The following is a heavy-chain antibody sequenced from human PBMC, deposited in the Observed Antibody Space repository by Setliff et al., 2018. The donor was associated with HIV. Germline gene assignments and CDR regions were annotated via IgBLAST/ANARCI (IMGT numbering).Heavy chain of an antibody. CDR2: IYHAGNT. D-gene: IGHD1-26*01. V-gene: IGHV4-38-2*02. CDR1: GYSISSGYY. Sequence: SETLSLTCTVTGYSISSGYYWAWIRQPPGKGLEWIGYIYHAGNTYYTPSLKSRVTISVDTSKNQISLRLNSLTAADTAVYYCARDASYSGSYYERAFDIWGQGTMVTVSS. J-gene: IGHJ3*02. CDR3: ARDASYSGSYYERAFDI.